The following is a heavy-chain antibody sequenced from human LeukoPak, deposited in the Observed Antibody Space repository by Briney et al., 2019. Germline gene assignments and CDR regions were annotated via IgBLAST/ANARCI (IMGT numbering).Heavy chain of an antibody. Sequence: PGGSLRLSCAASGFTLSSYWMHWVRQAPGKGLVWVSRINSDGSSTSYADSVKGRFTISRDNAKNTLYLQMNSLRAEDTAVYYCAAIVRFDAFDIWGQGTMVTVSS. CDR2: INSDGSST. V-gene: IGHV3-74*01. CDR1: GFTLSSYW. CDR3: AAIVRFDAFDI. D-gene: IGHD2/OR15-2a*01. J-gene: IGHJ3*02.